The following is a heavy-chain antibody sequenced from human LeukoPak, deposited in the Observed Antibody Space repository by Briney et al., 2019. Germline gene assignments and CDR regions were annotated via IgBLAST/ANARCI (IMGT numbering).Heavy chain of an antibody. CDR2: INPNSGGT. V-gene: IGHV1-2*02. CDR3: ARAPAHMSGGAFDI. D-gene: IGHD3-3*01. Sequence: ASVKVSCKASGYTFTSYGISWVRQAPGQGLEWMGWINPNSGGTNYAQKFQGRVTMTRDTSISTAYMELSRLRSDDTAVYYCARAPAHMSGGAFDIWGQGTMVTVSS. J-gene: IGHJ3*02. CDR1: GYTFTSYG.